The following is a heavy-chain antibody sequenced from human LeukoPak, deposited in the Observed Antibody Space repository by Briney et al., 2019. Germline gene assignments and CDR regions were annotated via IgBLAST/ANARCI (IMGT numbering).Heavy chain of an antibody. V-gene: IGHV4-39*02. J-gene: IGHJ4*02. CDR2: IYYSGST. CDR1: GGSISSSSYY. CDR3: AREGHGSESYYAALDY. D-gene: IGHD3-10*01. Sequence: SETLSLTCTVSGGSISSSSYYWGWIRQPPGKGLEWIGSIYYSGSTYYNPSLKNRVTISVDTSKNQFSLKLSSVTAADTAVYYCAREGHGSESYYAALDYWGQGTLVTVSS.